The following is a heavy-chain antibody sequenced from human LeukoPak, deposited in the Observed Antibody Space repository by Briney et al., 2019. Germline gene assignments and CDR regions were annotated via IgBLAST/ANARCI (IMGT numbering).Heavy chain of an antibody. D-gene: IGHD3-22*01. CDR2: IYPGDSDT. CDR1: GYSFTSYW. Sequence: GESLKISCKGSGYSFTSYWIGWVRQMPGKGLEWMGIIYPGDSDTRYSPSFQGQVTISADKSISTAYLQWSSLKASDSAMYYCARGDGIIRGYDSSPFDIWGQGTLVTVSS. V-gene: IGHV5-51*01. CDR3: ARGDGIIRGYDSSPFDI. J-gene: IGHJ3*02.